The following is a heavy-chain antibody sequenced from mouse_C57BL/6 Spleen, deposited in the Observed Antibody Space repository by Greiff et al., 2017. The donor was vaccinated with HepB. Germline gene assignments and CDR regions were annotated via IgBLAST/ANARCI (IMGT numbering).Heavy chain of an antibody. J-gene: IGHJ2*01. CDR3: ASWLLNYFDY. D-gene: IGHD2-3*01. V-gene: IGHV1-82*01. CDR1: GYAFSSSW. Sequence: QVQLQQSGPELVKPGASVKISCKASGYAFSSSWMNWVKQRPGKGLEWIGRIYPGDGDTNYNGKFKGKATLTADKSSSTAYMQLSILTSEDSAVYFCASWLLNYFDYWGQGTTLTVSS. CDR2: IYPGDGDT.